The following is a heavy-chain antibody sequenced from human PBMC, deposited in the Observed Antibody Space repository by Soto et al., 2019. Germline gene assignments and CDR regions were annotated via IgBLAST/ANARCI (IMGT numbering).Heavy chain of an antibody. Sequence: QVQLVESGGGLVKPGGSLRLSCAASGFTFSDYYMSWIRQAPGKGLEWVSYISSSSSYTNYADSVKGRFTISRDNAKNSLYLQMNSLRAEDTAVYYCARSRGWGSEFYYWDQGTLVTVSS. D-gene: IGHD1-26*01. CDR1: GFTFSDYY. CDR3: ARSRGWGSEFYY. V-gene: IGHV3-11*06. CDR2: ISSSSSYT. J-gene: IGHJ4*02.